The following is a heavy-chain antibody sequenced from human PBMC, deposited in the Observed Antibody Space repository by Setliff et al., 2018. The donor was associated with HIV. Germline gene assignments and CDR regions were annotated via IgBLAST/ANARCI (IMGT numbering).Heavy chain of an antibody. V-gene: IGHV3-23*01. CDR3: AREWGAFAFAYVDN. D-gene: IGHD2-21*01. Sequence: GGSLRLSCAVPGFTFSSHGMSWVRQAPGKGLGWVSIITGSGDSTYHADSVKGRFSISRDNSKNTLYLQMNSLRVEDTALYYCAREWGAFAFAYVDNWGQGTLVTVSS. CDR2: ITGSGDST. J-gene: IGHJ4*02. CDR1: GFTFSSHG.